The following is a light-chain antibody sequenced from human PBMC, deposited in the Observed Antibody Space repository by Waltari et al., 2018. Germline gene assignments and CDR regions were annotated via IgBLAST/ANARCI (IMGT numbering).Light chain of an antibody. CDR2: DAT. Sequence: QSALTQPASVSGSPGPSITISCTGTSSDGGTYKFVPWYHQHPGKVPKLIIYDATDRPSGVSSRFAGSKSGNTASLTISGLQAEDEGDYYCNSYTTSGTVVFGGGTKLTVL. V-gene: IGLV2-14*03. CDR3: NSYTTSGTVV. J-gene: IGLJ2*01. CDR1: SSDGGTYKF.